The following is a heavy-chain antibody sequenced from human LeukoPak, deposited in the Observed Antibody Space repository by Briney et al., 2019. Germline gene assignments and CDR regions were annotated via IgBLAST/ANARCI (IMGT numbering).Heavy chain of an antibody. D-gene: IGHD3-22*01. CDR3: ARDSRITMIVVPFDI. J-gene: IGHJ3*02. CDR1: GGSISSGSYN. V-gene: IGHV4-61*02. Sequence: PSETLSLTCTVSGGSISSGSYNWSWIRPPAGKGLEWIGRIYTSGSTNYNPSLKSRVTISVDTSKNQFSLKLSTVTAADTAVYYCARDSRITMIVVPFDIWGQGTMVTVSS. CDR2: IYTSGST.